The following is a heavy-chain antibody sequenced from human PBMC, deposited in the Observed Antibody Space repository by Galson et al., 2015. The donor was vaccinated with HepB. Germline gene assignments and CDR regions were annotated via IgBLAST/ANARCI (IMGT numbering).Heavy chain of an antibody. CDR3: AREVAVASTPGHFDY. CDR2: FDPEDGET. V-gene: IGHV1-24*01. D-gene: IGHD6-19*01. Sequence: SVKVSCKVSGYTLTELSMHWVRQAPGKGLEWMGGFDPEDGETIYAQKFQGRVTITADKSTSTAYMELSSLRSEDTAVYYCAREVAVASTPGHFDYWGQGPLVTVSS. J-gene: IGHJ4*02. CDR1: GYTLTELS.